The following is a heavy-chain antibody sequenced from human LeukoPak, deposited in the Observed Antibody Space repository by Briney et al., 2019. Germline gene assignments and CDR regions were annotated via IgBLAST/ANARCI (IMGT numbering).Heavy chain of an antibody. D-gene: IGHD3-3*01. CDR3: AREDGNYDFWSGYRYYYMDV. J-gene: IGHJ6*03. CDR2: INSDGSST. Sequence: GSLRLSCAASGFTFSSYWMHWVRQAPGKGLVWVSRINSDGSSTSYADSVKGRFTISRDNAKNTLYLQMNSLRAEDTAVYYCAREDGNYDFWSGYRYYYMDVWGKGTTVTVSS. CDR1: GFTFSSYW. V-gene: IGHV3-74*01.